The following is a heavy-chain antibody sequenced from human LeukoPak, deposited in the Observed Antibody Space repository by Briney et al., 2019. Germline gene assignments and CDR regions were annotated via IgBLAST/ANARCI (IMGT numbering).Heavy chain of an antibody. J-gene: IGHJ6*03. Sequence: GGSXXLSCXASGFTFSSYGXHWVRXAPGXXXEXXXFIRYDGSNKYYADSVKGRFTISRDNSKNTLYLQMNSLRAEDTAVYYCAKGDHGPYYYYMDVWGKGTTVTVSS. CDR3: AKGDHGPYYYYMDV. D-gene: IGHD1-14*01. CDR1: GFTFSSYG. V-gene: IGHV3-30*02. CDR2: IRYDGSNK.